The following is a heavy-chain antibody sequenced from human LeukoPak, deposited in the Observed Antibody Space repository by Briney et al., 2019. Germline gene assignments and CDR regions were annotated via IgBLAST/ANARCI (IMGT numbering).Heavy chain of an antibody. V-gene: IGHV3-11*05. D-gene: IGHD4-23*01. Sequence: GGSLRLSWAAPGFTFSDYFMTWIRQAPGKGLEWISYISSSSTHTNYPDSVKGRFTISRDNAKNSLYLQMNSLRAEDTAVYYCATGNYGANSAGEYWGQGALVTVSS. CDR1: GFTFSDYF. CDR2: ISSSSTHT. J-gene: IGHJ4*02. CDR3: ATGNYGANSAGEY.